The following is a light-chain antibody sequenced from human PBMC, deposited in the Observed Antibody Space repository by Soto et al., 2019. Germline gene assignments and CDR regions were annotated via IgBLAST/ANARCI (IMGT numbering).Light chain of an antibody. CDR1: QSVSGN. CDR3: QQYNNWTRT. Sequence: EIVMTQSPATLSVSPGERATLSCRASQSVSGNLDWYQQKPGQAPRLLIYGASTRATGIPARFSGSGSGTEFTLTISSLQSEDFAVYYCQQYNNWTRTFGQGTKVEIK. CDR2: GAS. V-gene: IGKV3-15*01. J-gene: IGKJ1*01.